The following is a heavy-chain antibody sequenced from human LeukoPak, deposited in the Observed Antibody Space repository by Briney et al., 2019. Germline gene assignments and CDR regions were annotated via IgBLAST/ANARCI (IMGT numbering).Heavy chain of an antibody. CDR3: ARDRSLPNYYDSSGDYYYMDV. CDR1: GFTFDDYA. CDR2: ISWNSGSI. J-gene: IGHJ6*03. Sequence: HPGGSLRLSCAASGFTFDDYAMHWVRHAPGKGLEWVSGISWNSGSIGYADSVKGRFTISRDNAKNSLYLQMNSLRAEDTAVYYCARDRSLPNYYDSSGDYYYMDVWGKGTTVTISS. D-gene: IGHD3-22*01. V-gene: IGHV3-9*01.